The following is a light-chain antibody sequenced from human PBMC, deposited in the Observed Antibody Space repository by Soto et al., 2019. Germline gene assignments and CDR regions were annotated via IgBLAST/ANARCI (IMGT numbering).Light chain of an antibody. CDR3: QQYNSYSWA. J-gene: IGKJ1*01. Sequence: DIQTTQSPSTLSASVGDRVTITCRASQSISTWLAWYQQRAGKAPKLLIYKASNLESGVPSRFSGSGSGTDFTLTISSLQPDDFATYYCQQYNSYSWAFGQGTKVEIK. CDR2: KAS. V-gene: IGKV1-5*03. CDR1: QSISTW.